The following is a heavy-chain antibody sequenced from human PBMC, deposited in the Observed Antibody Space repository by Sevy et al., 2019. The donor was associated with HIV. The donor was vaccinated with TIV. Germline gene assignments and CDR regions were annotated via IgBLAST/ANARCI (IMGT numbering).Heavy chain of an antibody. CDR1: GFTFSSYG. J-gene: IGHJ4*02. CDR3: ARDLYGDYPIDF. V-gene: IGHV3-33*01. CDR2: IWYDGSNK. D-gene: IGHD4-17*01. Sequence: GGSLRLSCAASGFTFSSYGMHWVRQAPGKGLEWVALIWYDGSNKYYADSVQGRFTISRDNSKNTLYLQMNSLRADDTAVYYCARDLYGDYPIDFWGQGTLVTVSS.